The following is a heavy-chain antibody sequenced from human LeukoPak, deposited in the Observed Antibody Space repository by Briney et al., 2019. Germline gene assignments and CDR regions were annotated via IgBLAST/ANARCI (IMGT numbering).Heavy chain of an antibody. CDR1: GYTFTSYA. V-gene: IGHV1-3*01. Sequence: ASVKVSCKASGYTFTSYAMHWVRQAPGQRLEWMGWINAGNGNTKYSQKFQGRVTITRDTSASTAYMELSSLRSEETAVYYCARGYYYGSGTYEFGFDYWGQGTLVTVSS. CDR3: ARGYYYGSGTYEFGFDY. CDR2: INAGNGNT. D-gene: IGHD3-10*01. J-gene: IGHJ4*02.